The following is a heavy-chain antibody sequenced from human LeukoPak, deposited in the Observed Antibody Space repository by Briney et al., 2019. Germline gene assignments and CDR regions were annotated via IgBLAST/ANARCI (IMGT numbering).Heavy chain of an antibody. V-gene: IGHV4-4*02. D-gene: IGHD6-6*01. Sequence: PSETLSLTCAVSGGSISSSNWWSWVRQPPVKGLEWIGRVFASGNTNYNPSLQSRVMMSVDTSKNQFSLKLTSVTAADTAVYYCAREQAVHRSLDYWGQGTLVTVSS. CDR1: GGSISSSNW. CDR3: AREQAVHRSLDY. CDR2: VFASGNT. J-gene: IGHJ4*02.